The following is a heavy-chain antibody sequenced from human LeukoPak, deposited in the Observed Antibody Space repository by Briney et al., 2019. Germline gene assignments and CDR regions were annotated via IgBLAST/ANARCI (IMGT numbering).Heavy chain of an antibody. Sequence: SETLSLTCTVSGGSISSYYWSWIRQPPGKGLEWIGYIYYSGSTDYSPSLKDRATISVDTSMNQFSLSLSSVTAADTAIYHCARAVISFGGTIAKGFDCWGQGTLVTVSS. D-gene: IGHD3-16*02. J-gene: IGHJ4*02. CDR2: IYYSGST. CDR1: GGSISSYY. V-gene: IGHV4-59*01. CDR3: ARAVISFGGTIAKGFDC.